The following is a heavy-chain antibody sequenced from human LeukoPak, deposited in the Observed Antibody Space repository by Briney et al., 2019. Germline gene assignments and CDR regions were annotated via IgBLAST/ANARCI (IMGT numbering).Heavy chain of an antibody. CDR1: GFTFSDYY. CDR2: ISSSGSTI. CDR3: AREWPDPDNYYYYYGMDV. D-gene: IGHD1-14*01. Sequence: PGRSLRLSCAASGFTFSDYYMSWIRQAPGKGLEWVSYISSSGSTIYYADSVKGRFTISRDNAKDSLYLQMNSLRAEDTAVYYCAREWPDPDNYYYYYGMDVWGQGTTVTVSS. J-gene: IGHJ6*02. V-gene: IGHV3-11*01.